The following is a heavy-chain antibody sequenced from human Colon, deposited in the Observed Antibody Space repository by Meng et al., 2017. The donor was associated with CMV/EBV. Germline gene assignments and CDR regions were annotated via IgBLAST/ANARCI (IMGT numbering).Heavy chain of an antibody. D-gene: IGHD3-16*01. CDR2: IYSGGSST. Sequence: RLSCAASGFTFSSYAMSWVRQAPGKGLEWVSVIYSGGSSTYYADSVKGRFTISRDNSKNTLYLQMNSLRAEDTAVYYCAKEGASFDYWGQGTLVTVSS. CDR3: AKEGASFDY. V-gene: IGHV3-23*03. CDR1: GFTFSSYA. J-gene: IGHJ4*02.